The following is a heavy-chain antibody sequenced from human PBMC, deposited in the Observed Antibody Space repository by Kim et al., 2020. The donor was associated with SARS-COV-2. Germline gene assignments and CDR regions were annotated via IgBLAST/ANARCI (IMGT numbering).Heavy chain of an antibody. D-gene: IGHD3-10*01. CDR2: INTNTGNP. V-gene: IGHV7-4-1*02. CDR1: GYTFTSYA. J-gene: IGHJ3*02. CDR3: ASPGNQITMVRGGHAFDI. Sequence: ASVKVSCKASGYTFTSYAMNWVRQAPGQGLEWMGWINTNTGNPTYAQGFTGRFVFSLDTSVSTAYLQISSLKAEDTAVYYCASPGNQITMVRGGHAFDIWGQGTMVTVSS.